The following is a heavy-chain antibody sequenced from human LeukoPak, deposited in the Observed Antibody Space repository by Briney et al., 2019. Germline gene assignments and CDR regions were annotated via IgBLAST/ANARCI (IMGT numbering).Heavy chain of an antibody. V-gene: IGHV3-30*18. CDR1: GFTFNSYV. CDR3: AKEATMRVGTYFDF. D-gene: IGHD3-22*01. J-gene: IGHJ4*02. CDR2: ISYEAKNK. Sequence: GGSLRLSCAASGFTFNSYVMQWVRQAPGKGLEWVAVISYEAKNKYYADSVKGRFTISRDNTWNILYLQMDSLRVEDTAIYYCAKEATMRVGTYFDFWGQGALVTVSS.